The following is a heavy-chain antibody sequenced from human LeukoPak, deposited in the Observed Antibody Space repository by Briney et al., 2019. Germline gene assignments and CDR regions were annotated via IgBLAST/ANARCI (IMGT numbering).Heavy chain of an antibody. CDR2: IWYDGSNK. D-gene: IGHD4-17*01. J-gene: IGHJ3*02. V-gene: IGHV3-33*08. Sequence: GGSLRLSCAASGFTFSNAWMSWVRQAPGKGLEWVAVIWYDGSNKYYADSVKGRFTISRDNSKNTLYLQMNSLRAEDTAVYYCARDWEVTTRTYDAFDIWGQGTMVTVSS. CDR1: GFTFSNAW. CDR3: ARDWEVTTRTYDAFDI.